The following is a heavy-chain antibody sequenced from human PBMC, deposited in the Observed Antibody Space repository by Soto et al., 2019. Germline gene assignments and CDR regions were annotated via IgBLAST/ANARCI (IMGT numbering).Heavy chain of an antibody. V-gene: IGHV3-30-3*01. J-gene: IGHJ4*02. CDR3: ARDPGKGTAMAFDY. D-gene: IGHD5-18*01. Sequence: PGGSLRLSCAASGFTFSSYAMHWVRQAPGKGLEWVAVISYDGSNKYYADSVKGRFTISRDNSKNTLYLQMNSLRAEDTAVYYCARDPGKGTAMAFDYWGQGTLVTVSS. CDR1: GFTFSSYA. CDR2: ISYDGSNK.